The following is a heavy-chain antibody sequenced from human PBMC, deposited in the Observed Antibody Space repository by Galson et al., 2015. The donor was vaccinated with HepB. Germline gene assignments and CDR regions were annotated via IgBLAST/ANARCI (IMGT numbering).Heavy chain of an antibody. D-gene: IGHD5-24*01. Sequence: SLRLSCATSGFTFTSYAMNWVRQAPGKGLEWVSGISTSGSRTFYADSVKGRFTISRDDSKDTLYLQMNTLRAEDTAVYFYAKDRGGYNYYYGLDVWGQGSTVTVSS. J-gene: IGHJ6*02. CDR3: AKDRGGYNYYYGLDV. CDR2: ISTSGSRT. V-gene: IGHV3-23*01. CDR1: GFTFTSYA.